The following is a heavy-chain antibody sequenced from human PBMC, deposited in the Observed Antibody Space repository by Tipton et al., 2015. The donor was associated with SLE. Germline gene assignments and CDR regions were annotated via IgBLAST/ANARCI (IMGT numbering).Heavy chain of an antibody. J-gene: IGHJ4*02. D-gene: IGHD6-19*01. Sequence: SLRLSCAASGFTFDDSAVHWVRQAPGKGLEWVSLITWDGGRKFYADSVKGRFTISRDNSENSLFLQMNSLRPEDTALYYCAKDRSRYSSGWYDADSWGQGTLVTVSS. V-gene: IGHV3-43D*03. CDR3: AKDRSRYSSGWYDADS. CDR1: GFTFDDSA. CDR2: ITWDGGRK.